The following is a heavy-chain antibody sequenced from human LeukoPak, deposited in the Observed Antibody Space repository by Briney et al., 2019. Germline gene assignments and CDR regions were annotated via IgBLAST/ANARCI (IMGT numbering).Heavy chain of an antibody. CDR1: GGSISSYC. CDR2: IYYSGST. D-gene: IGHD1-26*01. Sequence: SETLSLTCTVSGGSISSYCWSWIRQPPGKGLEWIGYIYYSGSTKYNPSLKSRVTISVDTSKNQFSLKLSSVTAADTAVYYCARHLPKWGWDYWGQGTLVTVSS. J-gene: IGHJ4*02. V-gene: IGHV4-59*08. CDR3: ARHLPKWGWDY.